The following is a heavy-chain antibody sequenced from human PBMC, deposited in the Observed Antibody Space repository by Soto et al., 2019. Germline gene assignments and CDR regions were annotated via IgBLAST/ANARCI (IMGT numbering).Heavy chain of an antibody. CDR1: GGSISSSSYY. J-gene: IGHJ4*02. CDR3: ARLAIGAAAFDY. D-gene: IGHD6-13*01. Sequence: SETLSLTCTVSGGSISSSSYYWGWIRQPPGKGLEWIGSIYYSGSTYYNPSLKSRVTISVDMSKNQFSLKLSSVTAADTAVYHCARLAIGAAAFDYWGQGTLVTVSS. V-gene: IGHV4-39*01. CDR2: IYYSGST.